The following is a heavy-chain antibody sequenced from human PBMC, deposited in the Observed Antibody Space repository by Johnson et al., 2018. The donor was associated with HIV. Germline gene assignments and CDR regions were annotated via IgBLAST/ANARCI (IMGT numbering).Heavy chain of an antibody. CDR3: ARAPPGGGTLVLGDEGAFDV. CDR1: GFTFSSYG. V-gene: IGHV3-30*02. J-gene: IGHJ3*01. Sequence: QVQLVESGGGVVQPGRSLRLSCAASGFTFSSYGMHWVRQAPGKGLEWVAFIRYDGSNKYYADSVKGRFTISRDNSKNTLYLHMNSLRGEDTTVYYCARAPPGGGTLVLGDEGAFDVWGQGTMVSVSS. CDR2: IRYDGSNK. D-gene: IGHD3-10*01.